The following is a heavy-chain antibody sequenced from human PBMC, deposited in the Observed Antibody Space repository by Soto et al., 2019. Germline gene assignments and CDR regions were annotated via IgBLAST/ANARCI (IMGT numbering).Heavy chain of an antibody. CDR1: GYTFTGYY. Sequence: RASVKVSCKASGYTFTGYYMHWVRQAPGQGLEWMGWINPNSGGTNYAQKFQGWVTMTRDTSISTAYMELSRLRSDDTAVYYFARDPHYGRGGSCYFFAFGGRGPLVPVSS. CDR2: INPNSGGT. D-gene: IGHD2-15*01. J-gene: IGHJ4*02. CDR3: ARDPHYGRGGSCYFFAF. V-gene: IGHV1-2*04.